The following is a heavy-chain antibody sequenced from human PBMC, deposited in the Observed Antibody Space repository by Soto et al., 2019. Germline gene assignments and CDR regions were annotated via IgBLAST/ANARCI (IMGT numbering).Heavy chain of an antibody. CDR2: IWFDGSKK. J-gene: IGHJ4*02. D-gene: IGHD3-16*01. V-gene: IGHV3-33*01. CDR3: TRGYGVGNLDY. CDR1: GFTFSSYG. Sequence: QVPLVESGGGVVQPGRSLRLSCAASGFTFSSYGMHWVRQAPGKGLEWVAYIWFDGSKKYYADSVMGRFTISRDNSKSTVYLQLSSLRAEDTSVYYCTRGYGVGNLDYWGQGTLVTVSS.